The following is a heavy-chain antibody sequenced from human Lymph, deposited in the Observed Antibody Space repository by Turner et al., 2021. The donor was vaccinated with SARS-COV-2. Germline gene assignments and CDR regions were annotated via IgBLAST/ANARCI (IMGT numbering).Heavy chain of an antibody. J-gene: IGHJ4*02. CDR2: ISGDGGDT. CDR3: AEDRGYYSGGSCYTSESFDF. Sequence: GESGGGVVEPGGSLRLPWSASGVTVDDHAMLWVRQAPGKGLEWVALISGDGGDTYYADSVKGRFTISRDNSKNSLSLQMNRLRAEDTALYDCAEDRGYYSGGSCYTSESFDFWGQGTLVTVSA. V-gene: IGHV3-43*02. D-gene: IGHD2-15*01. CDR1: GVTVDDHA.